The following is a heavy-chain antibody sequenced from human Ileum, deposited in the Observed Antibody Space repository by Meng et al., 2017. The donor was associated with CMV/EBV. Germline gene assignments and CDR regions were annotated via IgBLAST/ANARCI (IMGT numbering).Heavy chain of an antibody. CDR3: ARHRRYSGSDRGFFDF. D-gene: IGHD5-12*01. CDR1: SIVSSSYY. J-gene: IGHJ4*02. V-gene: IGHV4-39*01. CDR2: IYYSGST. Sequence: SIVSSSYYWGWIRQPPGKGLEWIGNIYYSGSTYYNPSLQSRVTTSVDTSKNQFSLKLSSVTAADTALYYCARHRRYSGSDRGFFDFWGQGALVTVSS.